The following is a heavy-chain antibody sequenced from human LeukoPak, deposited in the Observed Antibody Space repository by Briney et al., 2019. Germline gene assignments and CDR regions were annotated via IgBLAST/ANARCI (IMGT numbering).Heavy chain of an antibody. CDR3: ARASYGDYTDY. J-gene: IGHJ4*02. CDR1: GGSISSYY. V-gene: IGHV4-59*06. D-gene: IGHD4-17*01. CDR2: IYYSGST. Sequence: SETLSLTCTVSGGSISSYYWSWIRQPPGKGLEWIGYIYYSGSTYYNPSLKSRVTISVDTSKNQFSLKLSSVTAADTAVYYCARASYGDYTDYWGQGTLVTVSS.